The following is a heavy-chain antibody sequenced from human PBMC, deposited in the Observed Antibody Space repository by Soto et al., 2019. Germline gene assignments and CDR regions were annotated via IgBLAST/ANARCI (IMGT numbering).Heavy chain of an antibody. CDR2: TYYNGNA. V-gene: IGHV4-59*04. CDR3: ARHFVAVVIKGWGY. J-gene: IGHJ4*02. CDR1: GVSISSYY. Sequence: SETLSLTCAVSGVSISSYYWSWIRQPPGKGLEWIGTTYYNGNAYYNPSLKSRVTMSVDTSKNQFSLKLISVTAADTAVYYCARHFVAVVIKGWGYWGQGTLVTVSS. D-gene: IGHD3-22*01.